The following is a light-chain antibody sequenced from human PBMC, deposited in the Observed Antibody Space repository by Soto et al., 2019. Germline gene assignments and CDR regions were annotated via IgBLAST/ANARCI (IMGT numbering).Light chain of an antibody. CDR2: GAS. V-gene: IGKV1-5*01. Sequence: DIQMTQSPSTLSASVGDRVTITCRASQNIASWLAWYQQEPGKAPKVLIYGASTLESGVPSRFSGSGSATEFTLTISNLQPGDFATYYCQQYNTYSATFGQGTRLEIK. J-gene: IGKJ5*01. CDR3: QQYNTYSAT. CDR1: QNIASW.